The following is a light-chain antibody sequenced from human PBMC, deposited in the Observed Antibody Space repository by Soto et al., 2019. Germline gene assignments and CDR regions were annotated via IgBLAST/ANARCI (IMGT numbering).Light chain of an antibody. V-gene: IGKV1-39*01. CDR1: QSISNY. CDR2: AAS. Sequence: DIQMTQSPSSLSASVGDRVTMTCRASQSISNYLNWYQQKPGKAPKLLIYAASSLQSGVPSRFSGSGSGTDFTVIINSLQPEDFATYYCLQSYSTPPTFGQGTKVEIK. CDR3: LQSYSTPPT. J-gene: IGKJ1*01.